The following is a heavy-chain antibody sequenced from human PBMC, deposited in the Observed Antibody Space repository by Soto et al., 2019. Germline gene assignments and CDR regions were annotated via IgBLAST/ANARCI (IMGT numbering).Heavy chain of an antibody. CDR1: GFTFSSYA. D-gene: IGHD6-19*01. CDR3: ASEGYSSGWPHFDY. Sequence: GGSLRLSCAASGFTFSSYAMSWVRQAPGKGLEWVSGISGSGDSTYYADSVKGRFTISRDNSKNTLYLQMNSLRAEDTAVYYCASEGYSSGWPHFDYWGQVTLVTVSS. V-gene: IGHV3-23*01. J-gene: IGHJ4*02. CDR2: ISGSGDST.